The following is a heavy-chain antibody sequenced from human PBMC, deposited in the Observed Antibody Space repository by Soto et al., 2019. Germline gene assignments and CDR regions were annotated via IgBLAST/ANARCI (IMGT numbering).Heavy chain of an antibody. CDR2: IWYDGSNK. D-gene: IGHD6-6*01. CDR3: ARDRWSSSMQGMDV. CDR1: RFTFSSYG. J-gene: IGHJ6*02. Sequence: GGSLRLSCAASRFTFSSYGMHWVRQAPGKGLEWVAVIWYDGSNKYYADSVKGRFTISRDNSKNTLYLQMNSLRAEDTAVYYCARDRWSSSMQGMDVWGQGTTVTVSS. V-gene: IGHV3-33*01.